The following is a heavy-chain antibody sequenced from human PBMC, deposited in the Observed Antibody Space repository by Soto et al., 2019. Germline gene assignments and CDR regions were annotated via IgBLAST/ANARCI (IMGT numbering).Heavy chain of an antibody. CDR3: AKGVGYYYYYYGMDV. D-gene: IGHD2-2*01. CDR2: ISGSGGST. V-gene: IGHV3-23*01. Sequence: SGGSLRLSCAASGFTFSSYAMSWVRQAPGKGLEWVSAISGSGGSTYYADSVKGRFTISRDNSKNTLYLQMNSLRAEDTAVYYCAKGVGYYYYYYGMDVWGQGTTVTVSS. J-gene: IGHJ6*02. CDR1: GFTFSSYA.